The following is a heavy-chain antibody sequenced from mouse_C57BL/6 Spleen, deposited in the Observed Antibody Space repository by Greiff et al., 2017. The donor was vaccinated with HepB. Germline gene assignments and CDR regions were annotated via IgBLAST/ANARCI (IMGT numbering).Heavy chain of an antibody. D-gene: IGHD2-5*01. CDR1: GYTFTGYW. Sequence: QVQLQQSGAELMKPGASVKLSCKATGYTFTGYWIEWVKQRPGHGLEWIGEILPGSGSTNYNEKFKGKATFTADTSSNTAYMQRSSLTTEDSAIYYCASPYYSNRFAYWGQGTLVTVSA. V-gene: IGHV1-9*01. CDR2: ILPGSGST. CDR3: ASPYYSNRFAY. J-gene: IGHJ3*01.